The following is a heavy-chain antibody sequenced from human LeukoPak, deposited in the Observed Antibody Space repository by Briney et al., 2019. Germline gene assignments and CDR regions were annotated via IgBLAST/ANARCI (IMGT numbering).Heavy chain of an antibody. V-gene: IGHV3-11*01. D-gene: IGHD6-19*01. CDR3: AAGRDIAVAGPGGYFDY. J-gene: IGHJ4*02. Sequence: PGGSLRPSCAASGFTFSDYHMNWIRQAPGKGLEWVSYISPRGGSMYFADSVKGRFTISRDNAENSLFLQMNSLTADDTAVYYCAAGRDIAVAGPGGYFDYWGQGTLVTVSS. CDR2: ISPRGGSM. CDR1: GFTFSDYH.